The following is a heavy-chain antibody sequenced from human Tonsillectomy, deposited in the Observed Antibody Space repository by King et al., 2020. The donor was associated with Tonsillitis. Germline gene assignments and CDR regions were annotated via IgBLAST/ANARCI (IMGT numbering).Heavy chain of an antibody. Sequence: VQLVESGGGLVQPGRSLRLSCKGSGFTFGDYALSWFRQVPGKGLEWVSFIRSKTYGGGPHYAASVKGRFTMSRDDSKSIAYLQMESLKTEDTAVYYCTKGGRTTSVMDAFDIWGPGTMVTVSS. J-gene: IGHJ3*02. V-gene: IGHV3-49*03. D-gene: IGHD3-16*01. CDR2: IRSKTYGGGP. CDR1: GFTFGDYA. CDR3: TKGGRTTSVMDAFDI.